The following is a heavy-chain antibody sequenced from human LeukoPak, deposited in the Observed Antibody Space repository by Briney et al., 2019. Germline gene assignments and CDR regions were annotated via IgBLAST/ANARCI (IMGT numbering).Heavy chain of an antibody. CDR3: ARVGSCSGGSCYGGFDY. CDR1: GGSISSGDYY. D-gene: IGHD2-15*01. V-gene: IGHV4-30-4*01. Sequence: KTSETLSLTCTVSGGSISSGDYYWSWIRQPPGKGLEWIGYSHYSGSAYYNPSLKTRVTISVDTSKNQFSLKMSSVTAADTAVHYCARVGSCSGGSCYGGFDYWGQGTLVTVSS. CDR2: SHYSGSA. J-gene: IGHJ4*02.